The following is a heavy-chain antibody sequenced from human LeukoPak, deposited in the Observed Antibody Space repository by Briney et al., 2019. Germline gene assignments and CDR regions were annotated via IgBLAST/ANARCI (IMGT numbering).Heavy chain of an antibody. V-gene: IGHV3-48*01. J-gene: IGHJ4*02. CDR2: ISSSSSTI. CDR3: ARDYYDILTGYYLDY. D-gene: IGHD3-9*01. Sequence: GGSLRLSCAASGFTFSSYSMNWVRQAPGRGLGWVSYISSSSSTIYYADSVKGRFTISRDNAKNSLYLQMNSLRAEDTAVYYCARDYYDILTGYYLDYWGQGTLVTVSS. CDR1: GFTFSSYS.